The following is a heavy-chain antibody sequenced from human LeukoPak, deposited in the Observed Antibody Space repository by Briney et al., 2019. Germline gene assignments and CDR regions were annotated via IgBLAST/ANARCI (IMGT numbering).Heavy chain of an antibody. D-gene: IGHD6-19*01. Sequence: SETLSLTCTVSGGSISSYYWSWIRQPPGKGLERIGYIYYSGSTNYNPSLKSRVTISVDTSKNQFSLKLSSVTAADTAVYYCARSQKQWLAFDPWGQGTLVTVSS. CDR2: IYYSGST. V-gene: IGHV4-59*01. CDR1: GGSISSYY. J-gene: IGHJ5*02. CDR3: ARSQKQWLAFDP.